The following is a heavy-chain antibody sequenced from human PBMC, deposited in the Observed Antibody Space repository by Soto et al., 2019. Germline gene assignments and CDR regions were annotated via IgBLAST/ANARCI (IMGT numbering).Heavy chain of an antibody. J-gene: IGHJ5*02. CDR3: ARGFTGSAGRFDP. Sequence: GESLKISCKGSGYNFATYWIAWVRQMPGRGLEYMGTIDPSKSKTIYSPSFQGLVTISADTSLNTAYLQWGSLRASDTATYYCARGFTGSAGRFDPWGQGTVVTVSS. V-gene: IGHV5-51*01. CDR1: GYNFATYW. D-gene: IGHD2-8*02. CDR2: IDPSKSKT.